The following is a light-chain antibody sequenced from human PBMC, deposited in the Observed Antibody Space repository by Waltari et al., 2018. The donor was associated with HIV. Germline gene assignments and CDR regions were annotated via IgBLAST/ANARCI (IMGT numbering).Light chain of an antibody. J-gene: IGLJ3*02. Sequence: SYELAQPPSVSVPPGQTASITCTGVELAGRSTFWYHQRRGQSPVLVINQKRLLPSGIPERFSGSKSGNTATLTISGTQTLDEGDYYCQAWVDGIVVFGGGTKLTVL. CDR3: QAWVDGIVV. CDR1: ELAGRS. V-gene: IGLV3-1*01. CDR2: QKR.